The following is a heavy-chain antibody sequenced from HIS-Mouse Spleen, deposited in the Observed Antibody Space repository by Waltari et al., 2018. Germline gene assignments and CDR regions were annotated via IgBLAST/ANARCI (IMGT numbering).Heavy chain of an antibody. CDR1: GGSISRRSYY. V-gene: IGHV4-39*07. D-gene: IGHD6-13*01. CDR3: AREIPYSSSWYDWYFDL. CDR2: IYYSGRT. J-gene: IGHJ2*01. Sequence: QLQLQESGPGLVKPSETLSLTCTVAGGSISRRSYYGRWIRQPPGKGLEWIGRIYYSGRTYYNPSLKSRGTISVDTSKNQFSLKLSSVTAADTAVYYCAREIPYSSSWYDWYFDLWGRGTLVTVSS.